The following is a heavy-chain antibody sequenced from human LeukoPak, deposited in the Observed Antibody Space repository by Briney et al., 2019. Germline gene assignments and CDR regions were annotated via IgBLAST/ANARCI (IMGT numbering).Heavy chain of an antibody. CDR2: IYYSGST. CDR1: GGSISTYY. V-gene: IGHV4-59*01. J-gene: IGHJ4*02. D-gene: IGHD6-13*01. CDR3: ARGGEAATAD. Sequence: SETLSLTCTVSGGSISTYYWTWIRQPPGKGLEWIGYIYYSGSTNYNPSLKSRVTISVDTSKNQFSLKLSSVTAADTAVYYCARGGEAATADWSRGILVTVSS.